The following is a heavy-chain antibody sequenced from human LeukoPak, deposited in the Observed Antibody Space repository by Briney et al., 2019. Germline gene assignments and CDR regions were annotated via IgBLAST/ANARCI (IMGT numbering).Heavy chain of an antibody. CDR3: ARELQYFDFAIDY. V-gene: IGHV4-39*07. Sequence: SETLSLTCTVSGGSISSSSYYWDWIRQPPGKGLEWIGSIYYSGSTYYNPSLKSRVTISLDTSKNQFSLKLSSVTAADTAVYYCARELQYFDFAIDYWGQGALVTVSS. CDR1: GGSISSSSYY. J-gene: IGHJ4*02. D-gene: IGHD3-9*01. CDR2: IYYSGST.